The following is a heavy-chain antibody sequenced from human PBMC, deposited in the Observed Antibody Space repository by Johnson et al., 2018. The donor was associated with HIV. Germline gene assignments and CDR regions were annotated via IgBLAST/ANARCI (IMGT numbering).Heavy chain of an antibody. D-gene: IGHD2-15*01. V-gene: IGHV3-49*04. CDR3: AGGRIGAFDI. Sequence: VQLVESGGGLVQPGRSLRLSCTASGFTFGDYAMSWVRQAPGKGLEWVGFIRSKAYGGTTEYAASVKGRFIISRDDSKSIAYLQMNSLKTEDTAVYYCAGGRIGAFDIWGQGTMVTVSS. CDR1: GFTFGDYA. J-gene: IGHJ3*02. CDR2: IRSKAYGGTT.